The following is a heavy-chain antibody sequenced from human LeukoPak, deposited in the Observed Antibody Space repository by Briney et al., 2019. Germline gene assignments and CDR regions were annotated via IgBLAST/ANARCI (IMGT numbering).Heavy chain of an antibody. Sequence: GGSLRLSCAASGFTFSSFAVGWVRQAPGKGLEWVSSIGGTGGRTNSADSVKGRFNIFRDNSRDTLDLQMNSLGAEDTAVYYCAKCSAGCYLLAFDIWGQGTLVAVSS. CDR3: AKCSAGCYLLAFDI. CDR2: IGGTGGRT. J-gene: IGHJ3*02. CDR1: GFTFSSFA. V-gene: IGHV3-23*01. D-gene: IGHD2-2*01.